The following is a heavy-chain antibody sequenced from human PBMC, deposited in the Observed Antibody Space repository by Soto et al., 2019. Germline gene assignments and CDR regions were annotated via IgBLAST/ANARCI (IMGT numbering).Heavy chain of an antibody. D-gene: IGHD1-26*01. CDR2: IYPGDSDT. Sequence: PGESLKISWNGSGYSFTSYLMRRVRQMPGKGLEWMGIIYPGDSDTRYSPSFQGQVTISADKSISTAYLQWSSLKASDTAMYYCARLSGSYLGGMDVWGQGTTVTVSS. CDR3: ARLSGSYLGGMDV. CDR1: GYSFTSYL. V-gene: IGHV5-51*01. J-gene: IGHJ6*02.